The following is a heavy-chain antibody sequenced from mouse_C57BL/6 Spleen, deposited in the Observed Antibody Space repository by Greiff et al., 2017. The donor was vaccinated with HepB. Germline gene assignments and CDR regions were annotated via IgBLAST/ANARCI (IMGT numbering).Heavy chain of an antibody. V-gene: IGHV5-17*01. CDR1: GFTFSDYG. CDR3: ARQDYDEFDY. CDR2: ISSGSSTI. Sequence: EVQLQQSGGGLVKPGGSLKLSCAASGFTFSDYGMHWVRQAPEKGLEWVAYISSGSSTIYYADTVKGRFTISRDNAKNTLFLQMTSLRSEDTAMYYCARQDYDEFDYWGQGTTLTVSS. J-gene: IGHJ2*01. D-gene: IGHD2-4*01.